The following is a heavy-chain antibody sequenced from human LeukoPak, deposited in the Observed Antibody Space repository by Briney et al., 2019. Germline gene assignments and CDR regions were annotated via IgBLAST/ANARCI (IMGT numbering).Heavy chain of an antibody. CDR1: GFTFSSYA. J-gene: IGHJ6*02. CDR3: AKDGSPGIAVAGAYYHYYGMDV. CDR2: ISGSGGST. D-gene: IGHD6-19*01. V-gene: IGHV3-23*01. Sequence: GGSLRLSCAASGFTFSSYAMSWVRQAPGKGLEVVSAISGSGGSTYYADSVKGRFTISRDNSKNTLYLQMNSLRAEDTAVYYCAKDGSPGIAVAGAYYHYYGMDVWGQGTTVTVSS.